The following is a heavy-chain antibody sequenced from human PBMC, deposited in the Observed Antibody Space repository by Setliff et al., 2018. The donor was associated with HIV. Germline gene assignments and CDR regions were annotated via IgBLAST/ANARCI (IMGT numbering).Heavy chain of an antibody. CDR3: ATLDYYGSQTHNLALHY. Sequence: GAAVKVSCKASRYPFTDYYMHWVQQDPGKGLEWMGRVDPKNGKTLYAENLRGRITITADTSTDTAYMELNSLRSEDSAMYYCATLDYYGSQTHNLALHYWGQGTLVTVSS. J-gene: IGHJ4*02. V-gene: IGHV1-69-2*01. CDR2: VDPKNGKT. D-gene: IGHD3-10*01. CDR1: RYPFTDYY.